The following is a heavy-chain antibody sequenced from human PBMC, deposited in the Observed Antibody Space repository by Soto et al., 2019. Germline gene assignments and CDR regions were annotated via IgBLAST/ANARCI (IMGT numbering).Heavy chain of an antibody. J-gene: IGHJ4*02. CDR2: IKQDGSEK. D-gene: IGHD6-13*01. CDR3: ARDSGIAAAGSDY. CDR1: GFTFSSYW. V-gene: IGHV3-7*01. Sequence: GGSLRLSCAASGFTFSSYWMSWVRQAPGKGLEWVANIKQDGSEKYYVDSLKGRFTISRDNAKNSLYLQMNSLRAEDTAVYYCARDSGIAAAGSDYWGQGTLVTVSS.